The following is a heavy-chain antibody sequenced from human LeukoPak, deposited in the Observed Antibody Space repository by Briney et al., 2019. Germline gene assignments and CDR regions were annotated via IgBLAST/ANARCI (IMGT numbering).Heavy chain of an antibody. CDR1: GYTFTNNA. Sequence: GASVKVSCKASGYTFTNNAMNWVRQAPGQGLEWMGWINTNTGNPTYAQGFTGRSVFSLDTSVSTAYLQISSLKAEDTAVYYCARDRFGAAAGTKGNWFDPWGQGTLVTVSS. CDR2: INTNTGNP. CDR3: ARDRFGAAAGTKGNWFDP. J-gene: IGHJ5*02. D-gene: IGHD6-13*01. V-gene: IGHV7-4-1*02.